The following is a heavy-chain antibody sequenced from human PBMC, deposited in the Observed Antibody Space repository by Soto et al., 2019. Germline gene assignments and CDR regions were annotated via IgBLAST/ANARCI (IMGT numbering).Heavy chain of an antibody. CDR1: GFTFSSYG. Sequence: GGSLRLSCAASGFTFSSYGMHWVRQAPGKGLEWVAVIWYDGSNKYYADYVKGRFTISRDNSKDTLYLQMNSLRAEDTAVYYCAKDLGSSWFYAYYGMDVWGQGTTVTVSS. V-gene: IGHV3-33*06. CDR2: IWYDGSNK. CDR3: AKDLGSSWFYAYYGMDV. J-gene: IGHJ6*02. D-gene: IGHD6-13*01.